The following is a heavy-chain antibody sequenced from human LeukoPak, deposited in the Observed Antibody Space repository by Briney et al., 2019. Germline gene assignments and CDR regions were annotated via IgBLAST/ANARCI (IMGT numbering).Heavy chain of an antibody. CDR1: GGPINYYY. CDR3: ARFVASGGYWYFDL. Sequence: KPSETLSLTCTVSGGPINYYYWSWIRQPPGKGLEWIGYIYYSGTTDYNSSLKSRVTISVDTSKNQFSLKLSSVTAADTAVYYCARFVASGGYWYFDLWGRGTLVTVSS. V-gene: IGHV4-59*01. J-gene: IGHJ2*01. CDR2: IYYSGTT. D-gene: IGHD6-19*01.